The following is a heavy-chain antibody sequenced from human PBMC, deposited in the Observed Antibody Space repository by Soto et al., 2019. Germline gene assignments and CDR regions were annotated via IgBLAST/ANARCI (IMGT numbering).Heavy chain of an antibody. D-gene: IGHD1-1*01. V-gene: IGHV1-18*01. CDR1: GYTFTSYG. Sequence: QVHLVQSGAEVKKPGASVKVSCKASGYTFTSYGITWVRQAPGQGLEWMGWISAHNGNTDYAQKLQGRVIVTRDTSTSTAYMALTTLSSVDTAVYYCARGRYGDYWGQGALVTVSS. CDR2: ISAHNGNT. CDR3: ARGRYGDY. J-gene: IGHJ4*02.